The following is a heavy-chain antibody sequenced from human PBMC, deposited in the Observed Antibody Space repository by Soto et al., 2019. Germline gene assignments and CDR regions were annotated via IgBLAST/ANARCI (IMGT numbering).Heavy chain of an antibody. V-gene: IGHV3-23*01. CDR3: AIDLWWHTH. CDR1: GFTFSDHA. J-gene: IGHJ4*02. D-gene: IGHD2-15*01. CDR2: ISGGGTGA. Sequence: EVQQLESGGGLVQPGGSLRLSCTASGFTFSDHAMTWVRQAPGKGLEWLSGISGGGTGAYYADSVKGRFTVSRDNSNNTVFLQMASLRVEDTAVYYCAIDLWWHTHWGQGTLVTVSS.